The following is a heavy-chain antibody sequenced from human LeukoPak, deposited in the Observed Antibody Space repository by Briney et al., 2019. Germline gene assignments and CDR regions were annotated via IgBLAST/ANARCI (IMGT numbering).Heavy chain of an antibody. CDR3: ARDRVSHVRGILRGVFDY. V-gene: IGHV1-2*02. CDR2: INPDSGAT. J-gene: IGHJ4*02. D-gene: IGHD3-10*01. CDR1: GYTFTGYY. Sequence: ASVKVSCKTSGYTFTGYYIHWVRQAPGQGLEWMGWINPDSGATICAQKFQGRVTMTRDTSINTAYMDLSRPTSDDTAVYYCARDRVSHVRGILRGVFDYWGQGPLITVSS.